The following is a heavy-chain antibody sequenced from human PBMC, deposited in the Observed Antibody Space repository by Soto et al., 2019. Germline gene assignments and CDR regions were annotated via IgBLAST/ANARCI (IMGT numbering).Heavy chain of an antibody. V-gene: IGHV1-3*01. CDR2: INAGNGNT. CDR1: GGTFSSYA. D-gene: IGHD3-22*01. J-gene: IGHJ4*02. Sequence: ASVKVSCKASGGTFSSYAISWVRQAPGQRLEWMGWINAGNGNTKYSQKFQGRVTITRDTSASTAYMELRSLRFEDTAVYYCARGSGYYYWDDYWGQGTLVTVSS. CDR3: ARGSGYYYWDDY.